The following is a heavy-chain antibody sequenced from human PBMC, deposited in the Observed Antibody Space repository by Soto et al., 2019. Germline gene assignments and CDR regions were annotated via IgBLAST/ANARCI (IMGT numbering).Heavy chain of an antibody. CDR1: GYTFTSYG. D-gene: IGHD3-10*01. CDR2: ISAYNGNT. Sequence: ASVKVSCKASGYTFTSYGISWVRQAPGQGLEWMGWISAYNGNTNYAQKLQGRVTMTTDTSTSTAYMELRSLRSDDTAVYYCATLWFGEPYNWFDPWGQGTLVTVSS. J-gene: IGHJ5*02. CDR3: ATLWFGEPYNWFDP. V-gene: IGHV1-18*01.